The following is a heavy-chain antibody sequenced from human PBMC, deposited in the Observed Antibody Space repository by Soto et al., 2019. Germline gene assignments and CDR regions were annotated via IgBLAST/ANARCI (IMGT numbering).Heavy chain of an antibody. V-gene: IGHV3-30*15. CDR1: GFTFRSYA. Sequence: GGSLRLSCAASGFTFRSYAMHWVRQAPGKGLEWVAVISHDGSVTYYSESVKGRFTMSRDNSKETLFLQMSSLRSEDTAIYYCAKDEYWESHFYYFMDLWGRGTTVTVSS. CDR2: ISHDGSVT. J-gene: IGHJ6*03. CDR3: AKDEYWESHFYYFMDL. D-gene: IGHD1-26*01.